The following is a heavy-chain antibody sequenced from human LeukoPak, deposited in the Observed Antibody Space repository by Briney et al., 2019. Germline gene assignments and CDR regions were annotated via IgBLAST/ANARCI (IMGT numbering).Heavy chain of an antibody. CDR1: GYTFTSYD. CDR3: AGEGSAVAGIGFDY. CDR2: MNPNGGNT. Sequence: GASVKVSCKASGYTFTSYDINWVRQATGQGLEWMGWMNPNGGNTGYAQKFQGRVTITRNTPISTAYMELSSLRSEDTAVYYCAGEGSAVAGIGFDYWGQGTLVTVSS. V-gene: IGHV1-8*03. J-gene: IGHJ4*02. D-gene: IGHD6-19*01.